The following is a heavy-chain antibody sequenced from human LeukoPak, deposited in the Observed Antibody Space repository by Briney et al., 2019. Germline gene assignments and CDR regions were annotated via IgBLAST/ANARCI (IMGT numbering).Heavy chain of an antibody. CDR3: ASRGDYGSGMPDY. Sequence: ASVKVSCKASGDTFTNYYMHWVRQAPGQGLEWMGMFNPSGGTTRYEQKFQGRVTITADKSTSTAYMELSSLRSEDTAVYYCASRGDYGSGMPDYWGQGTLVTVSS. V-gene: IGHV1-46*01. CDR2: FNPSGGTT. CDR1: GDTFTNYY. J-gene: IGHJ4*02. D-gene: IGHD3-10*01.